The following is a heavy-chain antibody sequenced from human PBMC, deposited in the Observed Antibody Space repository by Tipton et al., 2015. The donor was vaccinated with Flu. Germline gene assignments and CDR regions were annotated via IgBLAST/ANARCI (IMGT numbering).Heavy chain of an antibody. CDR1: GGSISSSSYY. CDR3: ASSEGRILYDYYGSGSYLFDP. Sequence: TLSLTCTVSGGSISSSSYYWGWIRQPPGKGLEWIGSIYYSGSTYYNPSLKSRVTISVDTSKNQFSLKLSSVAAADTAVYYCASSEGRILYDYYGSGSYLFDPWGQGTLVTVSS. J-gene: IGHJ5*02. V-gene: IGHV4-39*07. D-gene: IGHD3-10*01. CDR2: IYYSGST.